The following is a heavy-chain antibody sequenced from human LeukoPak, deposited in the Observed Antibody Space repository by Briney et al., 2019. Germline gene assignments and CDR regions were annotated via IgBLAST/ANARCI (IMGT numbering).Heavy chain of an antibody. CDR2: ISWNSGSI. V-gene: IGHV3-9*01. Sequence: PGGSLRLSCAASGFTFDDYVMHWVRQAPGKGLEWVSGISWNSGSIGYADSVKGRFTISRDNAKNSLYLQMNSLRAEDTALYYCAKGSSSGWNYWGQGTLVTVSS. CDR1: GFTFDDYV. CDR3: AKGSSSGWNY. D-gene: IGHD3-22*01. J-gene: IGHJ4*02.